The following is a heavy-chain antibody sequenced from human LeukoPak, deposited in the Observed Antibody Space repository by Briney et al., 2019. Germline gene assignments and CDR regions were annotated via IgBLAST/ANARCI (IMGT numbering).Heavy chain of an antibody. J-gene: IGHJ4*02. V-gene: IGHV1-8*01. CDR3: ARGGREYKYGRELDH. CDR2: MNPNSGNT. D-gene: IGHD5-18*01. CDR1: GYTFTSYD. Sequence: ASVRVSCKASGYTFTSYDINWVRQATGQGLEWMGWMNPNSGNTGYAQKFQGRVTMTRNTSISTAYMELRGLRSDDTAVYYCARGGREYKYGRELDHWGQGTLVTVSS.